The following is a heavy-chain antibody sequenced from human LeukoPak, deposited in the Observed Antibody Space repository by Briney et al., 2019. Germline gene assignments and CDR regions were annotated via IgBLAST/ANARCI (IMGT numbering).Heavy chain of an antibody. V-gene: IGHV1-18*01. J-gene: IGHJ4*02. CDR3: AREADTNSWYRPAFRLLDV. D-gene: IGHD6-13*01. CDR2: ISTYDDET. Sequence: GASVKLSCKASGYTFRSHGMCWVRQAPGQGLEWMGWISTYDDETNYARMFGDRVIITTETSTTTAYMELRGLTSDDTAVYFCAREADTNSWYRPAFRLLDVWGQGTLVTVSS. CDR1: GYTFRSHG.